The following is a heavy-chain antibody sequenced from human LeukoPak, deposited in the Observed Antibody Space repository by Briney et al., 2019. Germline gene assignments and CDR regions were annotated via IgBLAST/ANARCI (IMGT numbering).Heavy chain of an antibody. CDR3: AREKVYCSTTSCPTDAFDI. Sequence: GGSLRLSCAASGFTFSSYSMNWVRQAPGKGLEWVSYISGSSSTIYYADSVKGRFTISRDNAKNSLYLQMNSLRAEDTAVYYCAREKVYCSTTSCPTDAFDIWGQGTMVTVSS. CDR2: ISGSSSTI. V-gene: IGHV3-48*01. CDR1: GFTFSSYS. D-gene: IGHD2-2*01. J-gene: IGHJ3*02.